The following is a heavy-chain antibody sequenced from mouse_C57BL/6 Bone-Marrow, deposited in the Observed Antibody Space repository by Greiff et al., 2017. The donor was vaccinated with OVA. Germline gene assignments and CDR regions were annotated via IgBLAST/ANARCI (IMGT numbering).Heavy chain of an antibody. CDR3: ARQSSGYAMDY. Sequence: EVKLMESGGDLVKPGGSLKLSCAASGFTFSSYGMSWVRQTPDKRLAWVATISSGGSYTYYPDSVKGRFTISRDNAKNTLYLQMSSLKSEDTAMYYCARQSSGYAMDYWGQGTSVTVSS. J-gene: IGHJ4*01. CDR2: ISSGGSYT. CDR1: GFTFSSYG. D-gene: IGHD3-2*02. V-gene: IGHV5-6*01.